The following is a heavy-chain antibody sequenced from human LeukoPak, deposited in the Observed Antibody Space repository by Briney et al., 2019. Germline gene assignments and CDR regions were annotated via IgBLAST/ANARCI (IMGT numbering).Heavy chain of an antibody. CDR2: IYPGDSDT. D-gene: IGHD2-2*01. CDR1: GYTFTNYW. V-gene: IGHV5-51*01. Sequence: GESLKISCQGSGYTFTNYWIGWVRQMPGKGLEWMGIIYPGDSDTRYSPSFQGQVTISADKSISTAYVQWSNLKSSDTAIYYCARRDGYCSSTRCYANWFDPWGQGTLVTVSS. CDR3: ARRDGYCSSTRCYANWFDP. J-gene: IGHJ5*02.